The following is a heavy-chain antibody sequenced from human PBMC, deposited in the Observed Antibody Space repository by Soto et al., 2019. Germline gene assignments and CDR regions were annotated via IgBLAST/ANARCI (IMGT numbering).Heavy chain of an antibody. Sequence: SETLSLTCTVSGGSISSYYLSWIRQPPGKGLEWIGYIYYSGSTNYNPSLKSRVTISVDTSKNQFSLKLSSVTAADTAVYYCARHQYEVGSIRPNNWFDPWGQGTLVTVSS. CDR3: ARHQYEVGSIRPNNWFDP. CDR2: IYYSGST. D-gene: IGHD1-26*01. J-gene: IGHJ5*02. CDR1: GGSISSYY. V-gene: IGHV4-59*08.